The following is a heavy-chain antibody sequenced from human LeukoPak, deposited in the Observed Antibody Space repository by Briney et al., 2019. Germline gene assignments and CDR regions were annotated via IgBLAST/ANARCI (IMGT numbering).Heavy chain of an antibody. D-gene: IGHD3-10*01. CDR3: ARAPFARIWFGESYFDY. Sequence: SETLSLTCAVYGGSFSGYYWSWIRQPPGKGLEWIGEINHSGSTNYNPSLKSRVTISVDTSKNQFSLKLSSVTAADTAVYYCARAPFARIWFGESYFDYWGQGTLVTVSS. J-gene: IGHJ4*02. CDR2: INHSGST. CDR1: GGSFSGYY. V-gene: IGHV4-34*01.